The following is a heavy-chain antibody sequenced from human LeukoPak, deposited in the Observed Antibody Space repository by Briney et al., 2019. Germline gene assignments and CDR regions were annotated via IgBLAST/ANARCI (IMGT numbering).Heavy chain of an antibody. D-gene: IGHD3-22*01. CDR2: IYHSGSS. Sequence: PSETLSLTCTVSADSISSPYYWGWIRQPPGKGLEWIGSIYHSGSSYYNPSLKSRVSISVDTSKNQFFLELSSVTAADTAIYYCAREHYYDSTAYLHWGQGTLVTVSS. V-gene: IGHV4-38-2*02. CDR1: ADSISSPYY. J-gene: IGHJ4*02. CDR3: AREHYYDSTAYLH.